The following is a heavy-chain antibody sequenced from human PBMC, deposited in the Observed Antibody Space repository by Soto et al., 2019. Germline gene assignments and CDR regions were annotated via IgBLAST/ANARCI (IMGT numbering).Heavy chain of an antibody. J-gene: IGHJ4*02. V-gene: IGHV3-23*01. D-gene: IGHD1-7*01. CDR3: AKDRRAGGNYGFYSDF. Sequence: GGSLRLSCAASGFTFSSYGMTWVRQAPGKGLEWVSFSSATGAGTYFADSVKGRFTVSRDNSKNTLYLQMSSLRADDTAVYYCAKDRRAGGNYGFYSDFWGQGALVTVSS. CDR1: GFTFSSYG. CDR2: SSATGAGT.